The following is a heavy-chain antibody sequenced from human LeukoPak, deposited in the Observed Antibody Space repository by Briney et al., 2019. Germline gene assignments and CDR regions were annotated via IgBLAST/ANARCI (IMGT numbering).Heavy chain of an antibody. CDR1: GGTFSSYA. Sequence: ASVKVSCKASGGTFSSYAISWVRQAPGQGLEWMGWINPNSGGTNYAQKFQGRVTMTRDTSISTAYMELSRLRSDDTAVYYCARGGSGWYFVLGYNWSDPWGQGTLVTVSS. D-gene: IGHD6-19*01. J-gene: IGHJ5*02. CDR2: INPNSGGT. CDR3: ARGGSGWYFVLGYNWSDP. V-gene: IGHV1-2*02.